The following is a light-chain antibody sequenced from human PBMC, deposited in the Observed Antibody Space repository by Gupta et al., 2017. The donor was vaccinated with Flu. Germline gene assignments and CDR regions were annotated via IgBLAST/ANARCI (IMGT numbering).Light chain of an antibody. Sequence: AIQMTQPPSSLSASIGDRVTIPCPATHFIRNDLVWYQQKPGKAPNLLIYAASTLQSGVPSRFSGSGSGTDFTLTISSVQPEDFATYYCLQDYDYPRTFGQGTKVEIK. V-gene: IGKV1-6*01. CDR2: AAS. CDR1: HFIRND. J-gene: IGKJ1*01. CDR3: LQDYDYPRT.